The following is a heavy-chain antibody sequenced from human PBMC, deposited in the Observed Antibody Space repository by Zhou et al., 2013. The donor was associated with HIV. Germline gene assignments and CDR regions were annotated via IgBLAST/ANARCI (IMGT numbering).Heavy chain of an antibody. CDR2: IIPILGIA. V-gene: IGHV1-69*04. J-gene: IGHJ6*03. Sequence: QVQLVQSGAEVKKPGSSVKVSCKASGGTFSSYAISWVRQAPGQGLEWMGRIIPILGIANYAQKFQGRVTITADKSTSTAYMELSSLRSEDTAVYYCARGGETGTRDSYMDVWGKGTTVTVSS. CDR1: GGTFSSYA. D-gene: IGHD1-7*01. CDR3: ARGGETGTRDSYMDV.